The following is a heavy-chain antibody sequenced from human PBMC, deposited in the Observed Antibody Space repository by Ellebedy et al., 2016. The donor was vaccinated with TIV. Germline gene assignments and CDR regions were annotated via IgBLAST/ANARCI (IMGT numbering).Heavy chain of an antibody. D-gene: IGHD1-7*01. V-gene: IGHV3-30*03. CDR3: SIGGLELRRYLDN. J-gene: IGHJ4*02. Sequence: GGSLRLXXPASGFTFPNYALHWVRQAPGKWLEWVAVISYDGNRKYYADSVKGRFAISRDNSKNTLFLQINSLRPEDTAMYYCSIGGLELRRYLDNWGQGTLV. CDR2: ISYDGNRK. CDR1: GFTFPNYA.